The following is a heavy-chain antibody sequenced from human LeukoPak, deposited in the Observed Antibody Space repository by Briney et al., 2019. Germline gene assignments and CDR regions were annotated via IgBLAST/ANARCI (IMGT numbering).Heavy chain of an antibody. CDR2: IYSSGST. J-gene: IGHJ4*02. CDR1: GGSISSYY. CDR3: ARAGQGDFWSGLRYFDY. V-gene: IGHV4-4*07. D-gene: IGHD3-3*01. Sequence: SETLSLTCTVSGGSISSYYWSWIWQPAGKGLEWIGRIYSSGSTNYNPSLKSRVTISVDTSKNHFSLKLSSVTAADTAVYYCARAGQGDFWSGLRYFDYWGQGTLVTVSS.